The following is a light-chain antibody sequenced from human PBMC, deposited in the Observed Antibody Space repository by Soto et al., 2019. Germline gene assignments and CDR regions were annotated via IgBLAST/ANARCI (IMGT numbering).Light chain of an antibody. Sequence: DIPMTQSPSSLSASVGERVTITCQASQNISNYLNWDQQKPWQAPKVLIYDASNLETGVPSRFRGSGAGTDFTCTISSLQPEDIATYYCLQDGNLPPAFGQGNKLEIK. CDR1: QNISNY. CDR2: DAS. CDR3: LQDGNLPPA. J-gene: IGKJ2*01. V-gene: IGKV1-33*01.